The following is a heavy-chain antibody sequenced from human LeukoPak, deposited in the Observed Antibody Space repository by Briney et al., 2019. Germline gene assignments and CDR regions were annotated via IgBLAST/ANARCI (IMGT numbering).Heavy chain of an antibody. CDR2: IYSDGGA. Sequence: PGGSLRLSCAASGFTFISSWMTWVRQAPGKGLEWVSIIYSDGGAYYADSVKGRFTISRDNSKNMVYLQMNRLRAEDTAVYYCARSYYYSPSGYKNFFDYWGQGSLVTVSS. V-gene: IGHV3-66*01. D-gene: IGHD3-3*01. J-gene: IGHJ4*02. CDR1: GFTFISSW. CDR3: ARSYYYSPSGYKNFFDY.